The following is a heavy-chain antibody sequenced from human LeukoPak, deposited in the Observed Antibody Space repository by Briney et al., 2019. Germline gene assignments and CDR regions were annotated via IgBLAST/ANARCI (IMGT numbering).Heavy chain of an antibody. J-gene: IGHJ4*02. CDR2: IYTSGST. V-gene: IGHV4-4*07. CDR1: GGSISSFY. CDR3: ARQYCSSTSCSYYFDY. Sequence: SETLSLTCTVSGGSISSFYWSWIRQPAGKGLEWIGRIYTSGSTNYNPSLRSRATMSVDTSKNQFSLKLSSVTAADTAVYYCARQYCSSTSCSYYFDYWGQGTLVTVSS. D-gene: IGHD2-2*01.